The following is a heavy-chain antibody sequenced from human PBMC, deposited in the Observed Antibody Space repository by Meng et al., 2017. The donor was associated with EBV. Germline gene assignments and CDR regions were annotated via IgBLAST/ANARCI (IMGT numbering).Heavy chain of an antibody. V-gene: IGHV2-5*02. J-gene: IGHJ4*02. CDR2: IYWDDDK. Sequence: QIPLKESGPPLVQPPQTLTLTCSFSGFSLSTSGVGVGWIRQPPGKALEWLALIYWDDDKRYSPSLKSRLTITKDTSKNQVVLTMTNMDPVDTATYYCAHSRVGATEFNYWGQGTLVTVSS. D-gene: IGHD1-26*01. CDR3: AHSRVGATEFNY. CDR1: GFSLSTSGVG.